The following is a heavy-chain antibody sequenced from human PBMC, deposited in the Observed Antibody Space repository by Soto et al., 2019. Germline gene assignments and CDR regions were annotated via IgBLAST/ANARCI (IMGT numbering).Heavy chain of an antibody. CDR1: GFTFSGSA. Sequence: EVQLVESGGGLVQPGGSLKLSCAGSGFTFSGSAIHWVRQASGKGLEWVARIRDKGNNYATGYAASLKGRFTISRDDSKNTAFLQLNSQNTEYKAVYYCPRLDAPGDRAFDIWGQGTMVTVSS. V-gene: IGHV3-73*01. J-gene: IGHJ3*02. CDR3: PRLDAPGDRAFDI. CDR2: IRDKGNNYAT.